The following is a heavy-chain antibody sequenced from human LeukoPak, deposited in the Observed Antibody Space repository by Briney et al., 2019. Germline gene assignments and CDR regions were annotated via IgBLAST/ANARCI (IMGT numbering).Heavy chain of an antibody. CDR3: AGGIVGATLPRGAFDI. V-gene: IGHV1-2*02. CDR1: GGTFSSYA. Sequence: ASVKVSCKASGGTFSSYAISWVRQAPGQGLEWMGWINPNSGGTNYAQKFQGRVTMTRDTSISTAYMELSRLRSDDTAVYYCAGGIVGATLPRGAFDIWGQGTMVTVSS. CDR2: INPNSGGT. D-gene: IGHD1-26*01. J-gene: IGHJ3*02.